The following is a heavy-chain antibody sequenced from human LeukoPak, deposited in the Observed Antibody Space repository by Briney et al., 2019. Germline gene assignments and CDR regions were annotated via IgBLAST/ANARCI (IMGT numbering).Heavy chain of an antibody. D-gene: IGHD2-15*01. CDR1: GFTFSSYS. CDR3: ARAVGYCSGGSCPRVEYFQH. J-gene: IGHJ1*01. V-gene: IGHV4-34*01. Sequence: GSLRLSCAASGFTFSSYSMNWVRQPPGKGLEWIGEINHSGSTNYNPSLKSRVTISVDTSKNQFSLKLSSVTAADTAVYYCARAVGYCSGGSCPRVEYFQHWGQGTLVTVSS. CDR2: INHSGST.